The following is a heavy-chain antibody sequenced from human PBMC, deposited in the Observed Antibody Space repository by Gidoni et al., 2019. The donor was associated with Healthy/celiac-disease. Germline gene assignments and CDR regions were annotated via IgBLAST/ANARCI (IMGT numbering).Heavy chain of an antibody. CDR3: ARTIHDYGDYRHSWFDP. D-gene: IGHD4-17*01. Sequence: QVQLVQSGAEVKKPGASVKVSCKASGYTFTGYYMHWVRQAPGQGLEWMGWINPNSGGTNYAQKFQGRVTMTRDTSISTAYMELSRLRSDDTAVYYCARTIHDYGDYRHSWFDPWGQGTLVTVSS. CDR2: INPNSGGT. CDR1: GYTFTGYY. J-gene: IGHJ5*02. V-gene: IGHV1-2*02.